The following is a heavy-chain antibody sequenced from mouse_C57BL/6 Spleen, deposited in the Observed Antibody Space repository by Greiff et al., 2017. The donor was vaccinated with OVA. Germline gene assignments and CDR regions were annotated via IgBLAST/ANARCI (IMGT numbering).Heavy chain of an antibody. CDR3: ARGNYYGSSYSAWFAY. CDR2: IYPGDGDT. Sequence: VKLQESGAELVKPGASVKISCKASGYAFSSYWMNWVQQRPGKGLEWIGQIYPGDGDTNYNGQFKGKATLTADKSSSTAYMQLSSLTSEDSAVYFCARGNYYGSSYSAWFAYWGQGTLVTVSA. CDR1: GYAFSSYW. J-gene: IGHJ3*01. D-gene: IGHD1-1*01. V-gene: IGHV1-80*01.